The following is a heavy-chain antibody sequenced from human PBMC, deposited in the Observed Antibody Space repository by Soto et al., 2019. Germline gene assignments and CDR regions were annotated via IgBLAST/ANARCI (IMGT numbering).Heavy chain of an antibody. Sequence: EVQLVDSGGGLVQPGGSLRLSCAASGFTFSSYWIHWVRQAPGEGLVWVSRIKGDGINTNYADSVKGRFTISRDYAKNTVFLQMNSLRAEDRAVYYCARGAFGADFLDYWGQVTLVTVS. CDR1: GFTFSSYW. CDR3: ARGAFGADFLDY. J-gene: IGHJ4*02. V-gene: IGHV3-74*01. CDR2: IKGDGINT. D-gene: IGHD3-16*01.